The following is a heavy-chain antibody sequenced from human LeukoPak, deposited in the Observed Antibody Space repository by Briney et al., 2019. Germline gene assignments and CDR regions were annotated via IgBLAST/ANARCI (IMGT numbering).Heavy chain of an antibody. D-gene: IGHD3-22*01. CDR3: LREETIVVIREPPP. Sequence: GVSLRLPCAASGFTLSNYWMSWVRQAPGKGLEWVANINQDGSDKYYVHSVKGQFTISRDNAKNSLYLQMNSLRAEDTAIYYCLREETIVVIREPPPRGQGTLVTVSS. CDR1: GFTLSNYW. J-gene: IGHJ4*02. CDR2: INQDGSDK. V-gene: IGHV3-7*01.